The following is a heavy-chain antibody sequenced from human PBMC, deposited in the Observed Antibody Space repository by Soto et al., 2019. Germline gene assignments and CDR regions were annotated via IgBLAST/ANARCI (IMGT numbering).Heavy chain of an antibody. J-gene: IGHJ4*02. CDR2: ISAYNGNT. CDR3: AGDWGPEWEGALYYFDY. CDR1: GYTFTSYG. V-gene: IGHV1-18*01. D-gene: IGHD1-26*01. Sequence: QVQLVQSGAEVKKPGASVKVSCKASGYTFTSYGISWVRQAPGQGLEWMGWISAYNGNTNYAQKLQGRVTMTTDTSTSTAYMELRGLRSDDTAVYYCAGDWGPEWEGALYYFDYWGQGTLVTVSS.